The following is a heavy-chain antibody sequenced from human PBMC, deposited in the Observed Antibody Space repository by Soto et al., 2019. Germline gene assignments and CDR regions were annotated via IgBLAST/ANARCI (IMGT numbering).Heavy chain of an antibody. CDR3: ARGNFYYGSGSPYNWFDP. D-gene: IGHD3-10*01. CDR1: GGTFSSYA. J-gene: IGHJ5*02. Sequence: QVQLVQSGAEVKKPGSSVKVSCKASGGTFSSYAISWVRQAPGQGLEWMGGIIPIFGTANYAQKFQGRVTITADESTSTAYMELSNLRSEDTAVYYCARGNFYYGSGSPYNWFDPWGQGTLVTVSS. V-gene: IGHV1-69*01. CDR2: IIPIFGTA.